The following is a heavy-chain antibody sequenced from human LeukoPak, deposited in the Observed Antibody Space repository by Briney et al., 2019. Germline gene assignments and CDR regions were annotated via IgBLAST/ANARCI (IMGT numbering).Heavy chain of an antibody. V-gene: IGHV3-48*03. D-gene: IGHD1-26*01. Sequence: GGSLRLSCAASGFTFSSYEMNWVRQAPGKGGEWVSYISSSGSTIYYADSVKGRFTISRDNAKNSLYLQMNSLRAEDTAVYYCARELRWDGDYWGKGNLVTVSS. J-gene: IGHJ4*02. CDR3: ARELRWDGDY. CDR1: GFTFSSYE. CDR2: ISSSGSTI.